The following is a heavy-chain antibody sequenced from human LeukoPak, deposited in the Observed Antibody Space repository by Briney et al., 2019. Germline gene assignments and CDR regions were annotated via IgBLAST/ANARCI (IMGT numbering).Heavy chain of an antibody. J-gene: IGHJ3*02. CDR3: ARDGRYFDWFFAGEDAFDI. V-gene: IGHV4-34*01. Sequence: SETLSLTCAVYGGSFSGYYWSWIRQPPGKGLEWIGEISHSGSTNYNTSLKSRVTISVDTSKNQFSLKLSSVTAADTAVYYCARDGRYFDWFFAGEDAFDIWGQGTMVTVSS. CDR1: GGSFSGYY. CDR2: ISHSGST. D-gene: IGHD3-9*01.